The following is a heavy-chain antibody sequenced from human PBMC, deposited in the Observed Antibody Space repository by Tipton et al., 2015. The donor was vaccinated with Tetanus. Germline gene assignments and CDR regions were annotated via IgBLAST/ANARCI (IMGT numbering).Heavy chain of an antibody. CDR2: IYYSGST. V-gene: IGHV4-30-4*01. D-gene: IGHD2-21*02. Sequence: TLSLTCTVSGGSISSGDYYWSWIRQPPGKGLEWIGYIYYSGSTYYNPSLKSRVTISVDTSKNQFSLKLSSVTAADTAVYYCARDYWGFCGGDCMNWGQGTLIPVSS. J-gene: IGHJ1*01. CDR1: GGSISSGDYY. CDR3: ARDYWGFCGGDCMN.